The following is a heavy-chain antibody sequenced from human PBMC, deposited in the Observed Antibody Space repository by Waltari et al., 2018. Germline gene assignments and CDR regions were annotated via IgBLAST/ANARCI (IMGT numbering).Heavy chain of an antibody. Sequence: QVQLVQSGAEVKKPGSSVKVSCKASGGTFSSYAISWVRQAPGQGLEWMGKIIPTFGTANYAQKFQGRVTITADKSTSTAYMELSSLRSEDTAVYYCAREWRAYGDYLSWFDPWGQGTLVTVSS. J-gene: IGHJ5*02. CDR2: IIPTFGTA. V-gene: IGHV1-69*08. CDR3: AREWRAYGDYLSWFDP. D-gene: IGHD4-17*01. CDR1: GGTFSSYA.